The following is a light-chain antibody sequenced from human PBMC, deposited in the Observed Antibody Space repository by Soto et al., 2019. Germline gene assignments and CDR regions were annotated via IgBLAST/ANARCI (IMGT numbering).Light chain of an antibody. J-gene: IGLJ2*01. CDR3: QIWHSYGDHAGVV. CDR1: NIGGKK. CDR2: GDT. V-gene: IGLV3-21*02. Sequence: SYELTQPPSVSVAPVQTAQITCGGDNIGGKKVHWYQQSPGQAPVMVVYGDTGRPSGLPERFSGSKSGHTATLIISRVEAVDEADYYCQIWHSYGDHAGVVFGGGTKLTVL.